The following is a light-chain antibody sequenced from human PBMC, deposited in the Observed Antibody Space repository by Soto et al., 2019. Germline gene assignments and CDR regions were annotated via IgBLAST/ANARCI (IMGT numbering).Light chain of an antibody. CDR1: QSVSSY. V-gene: IGKV3-15*01. CDR2: GAS. J-gene: IGKJ1*01. CDR3: QQYNNWPWT. Sequence: EIVLTQSPATLSLSPGERATLSCWASQSVSSYLAWYQQKPGQAPRLLIYGASTRATGIPARFSGSGSGTEFTLTISSLQSEDFAVYYCQQYNNWPWTFGQGTKVEIK.